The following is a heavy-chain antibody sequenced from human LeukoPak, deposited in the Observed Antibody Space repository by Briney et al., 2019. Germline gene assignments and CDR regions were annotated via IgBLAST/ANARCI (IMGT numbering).Heavy chain of an antibody. CDR2: ISWNSGSI. Sequence: GGSLRLSCAASGFTFDDYAMHWVRQAPGKGLEWVSGISWNSGSIGYADSVKGRFTISRDNAKNSLYLQMNSLRAEDMALYYCAKGRGLSYDYCVDYWGQGTLVTVSS. CDR3: AKGRGLSYDYCVDY. V-gene: IGHV3-9*03. D-gene: IGHD4-17*01. J-gene: IGHJ4*02. CDR1: GFTFDDYA.